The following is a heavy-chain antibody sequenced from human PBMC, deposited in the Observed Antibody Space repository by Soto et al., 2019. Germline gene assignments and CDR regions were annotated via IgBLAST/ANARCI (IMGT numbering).Heavy chain of an antibody. CDR2: INPNSGNI. CDR1: GNTFTSYD. D-gene: IGHD3-10*01. CDR3: ARGRASGSYYLLDY. V-gene: IGHV1-8*01. Sequence: EASVKVSCKASGNTFTSYDINWWRQATGHGLEWMGWINPNSGNIGYAQKFQGRVTMTRDTAIRTAYMEVSRLRSDDTAVYYCARGRASGSYYLLDYWGQGTLVTVSS. J-gene: IGHJ4*02.